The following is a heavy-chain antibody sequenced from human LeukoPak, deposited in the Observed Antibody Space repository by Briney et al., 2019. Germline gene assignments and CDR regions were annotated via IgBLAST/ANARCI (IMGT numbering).Heavy chain of an antibody. J-gene: IGHJ3*02. CDR2: IYSGGST. CDR3: ARDISSGYYDAFDI. CDR1: GFTVSSNY. D-gene: IGHD3-22*01. Sequence: GGSLRLSCAASGFTVSSNYMSWVRQAPGKGMEWVSIIYSGGSTYYADSVKGRFTISRDNSKNTLYLQMNSLRAEDTAVYYCARDISSGYYDAFDIWGQGTMVTVSS. V-gene: IGHV3-66*01.